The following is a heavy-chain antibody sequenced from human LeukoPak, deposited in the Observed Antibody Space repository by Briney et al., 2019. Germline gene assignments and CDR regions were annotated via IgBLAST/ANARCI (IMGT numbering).Heavy chain of an antibody. CDR3: ARGGYSSGWYLSPVPIPLDY. CDR2: ISSSSSTI. D-gene: IGHD6-19*01. CDR1: GFTFSSYS. Sequence: GGSLRLSCAASGFTFSSYSMNWVRQAPGKGLEWVSYISSSSSTIYYADSVKGRFTISRDNAKNSLYLQMNSLRAEDTAVYYCARGGYSSGWYLSPVPIPLDYWGQGTLVTVSS. V-gene: IGHV3-48*01. J-gene: IGHJ4*02.